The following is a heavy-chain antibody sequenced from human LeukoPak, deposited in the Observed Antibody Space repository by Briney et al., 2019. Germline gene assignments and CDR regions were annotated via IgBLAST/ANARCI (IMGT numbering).Heavy chain of an antibody. J-gene: IGHJ4*02. V-gene: IGHV3-7*01. D-gene: IGHD2-2*01. CDR3: ARDHAYRADY. Sequence: GGSLRLSCAASGFTFSNDWMCWVRQAPGKGLEWVANINQDESKKYYADSVEGRFTISRDNAKNSLYLQMSSLTAEDTAIYYCARDHAYRADYWGQGTLVTVSS. CDR1: GFTFSNDW. CDR2: INQDESKK.